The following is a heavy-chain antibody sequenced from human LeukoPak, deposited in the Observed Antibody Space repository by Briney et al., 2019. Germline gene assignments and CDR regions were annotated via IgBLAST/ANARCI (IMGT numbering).Heavy chain of an antibody. CDR2: IYTSGST. V-gene: IGHV4-61*02. CDR1: GGSISSGSYY. J-gene: IGHJ4*02. CDR3: ARDTVGIAAAGTQDVGFDY. Sequence: SETLSLTCTVSGGSISSGSYYWSWIRQPAGKGLEWIGRIYTSGSTNYNPSLKSRVTISVDTSKNQFSLKLSSVTAADTAVYCCARDTVGIAAAGTQDVGFDYWGQGTLVTVSS. D-gene: IGHD6-13*01.